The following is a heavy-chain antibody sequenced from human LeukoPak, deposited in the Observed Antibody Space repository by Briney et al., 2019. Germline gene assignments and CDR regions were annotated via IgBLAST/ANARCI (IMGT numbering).Heavy chain of an antibody. CDR3: AKGGYYDSLQDP. Sequence: GGSLRLSCAASGFTFSSYAMSWVRQAPGKGLEWVSAISGSGGSTYYADSVKGRFTISRDNSKNTLYLQMNGLRAEDTAVYYCAKGGYYDSLQDPWGQGTLVTVPS. J-gene: IGHJ5*02. CDR1: GFTFSSYA. D-gene: IGHD3-22*01. V-gene: IGHV3-23*01. CDR2: ISGSGGST.